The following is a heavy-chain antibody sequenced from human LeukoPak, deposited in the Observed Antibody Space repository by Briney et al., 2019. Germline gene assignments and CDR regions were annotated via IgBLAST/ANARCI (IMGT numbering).Heavy chain of an antibody. Sequence: PGGSLRLSCAASGFTFSSYAMHWVRQAPGKGLEWVSSISSSSSYIYYADSVKGRFTISRDNAKNSLYLQMNSLRAEDTAVYYCARATGTHAFDIWGQGTMVTVSS. CDR1: GFTFSSYA. D-gene: IGHD1-14*01. CDR3: ARATGTHAFDI. CDR2: ISSSSSYI. J-gene: IGHJ3*02. V-gene: IGHV3-21*01.